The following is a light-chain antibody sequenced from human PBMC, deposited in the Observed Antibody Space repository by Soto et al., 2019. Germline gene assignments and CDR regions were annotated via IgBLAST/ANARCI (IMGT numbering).Light chain of an antibody. Sequence: DIQMTQSPSTLSASVGDRVTITCRASQRISNWLAWYQQKPGKAPKLLIYDASSLESGVPSRFSGSVSGTEFTLTISSLQPDDFATCFCQQYITYSILTFGQGTKLEIK. J-gene: IGKJ2*01. CDR3: QQYITYSILT. CDR1: QRISNW. CDR2: DAS. V-gene: IGKV1-5*01.